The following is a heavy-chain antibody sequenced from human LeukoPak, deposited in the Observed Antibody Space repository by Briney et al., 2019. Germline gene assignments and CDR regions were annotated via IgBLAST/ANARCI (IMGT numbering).Heavy chain of an antibody. CDR2: IYPADSDT. CDR1: GYSFTDYW. V-gene: IGHV5-51*01. Sequence: GESLKISCEASGYSFTDYWVGWVRQMPGKGLEWMGIIYPADSDTRYSPSFQGQVTISADKSITTAYLQWNSLKASDTAIYYCARQVLARDAFDIWGQGTMVTVSS. CDR3: ARQVLARDAFDI. J-gene: IGHJ3*02.